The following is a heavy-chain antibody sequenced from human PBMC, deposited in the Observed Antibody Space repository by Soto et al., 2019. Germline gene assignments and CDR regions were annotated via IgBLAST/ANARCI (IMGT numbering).Heavy chain of an antibody. Sequence: PGGSLRLSCAASGFTFSSYSMNWVRQAPGKGLEWVSSISSSSSYIYYADSVKGRFTISRDNAKNSLYLQMNSLRAEDTAVYYCAREGYYGDPYYYYGMDVWGQGTTVTVSS. CDR2: ISSSSSYI. V-gene: IGHV3-21*01. J-gene: IGHJ6*02. CDR3: AREGYYGDPYYYYGMDV. D-gene: IGHD4-17*01. CDR1: GFTFSSYS.